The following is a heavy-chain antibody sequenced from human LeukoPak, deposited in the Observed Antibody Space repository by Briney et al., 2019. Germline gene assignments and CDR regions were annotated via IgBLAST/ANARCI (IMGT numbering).Heavy chain of an antibody. CDR2: ISSDGSST. CDR3: ARAEDDILTGYTN. V-gene: IGHV3-74*01. D-gene: IGHD3-9*01. Sequence: PGGSLRLSCAASGFTFSSYWMHWVRQAPGKGLVRVSRISSDGSSTSYADSVKGRFTISRDNAKNTLYPQMNSLRAEDTAVYYCARAEDDILTGYTNWGQGTLVTVSS. CDR1: GFTFSSYW. J-gene: IGHJ4*02.